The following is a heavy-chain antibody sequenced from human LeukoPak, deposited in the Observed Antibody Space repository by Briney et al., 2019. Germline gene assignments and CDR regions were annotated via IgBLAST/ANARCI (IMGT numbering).Heavy chain of an antibody. J-gene: IGHJ4*02. CDR2: IWSDGSNK. CDR3: ATEVDITG. D-gene: IGHD3-22*01. Sequence: GGSLRLSCAASGVTFSSYWMSWVRQAPGKGLEWVAVIWSDGSNKYYADSVKGRFTISRDNSKDTLYLQLNSLRAEDTAVYYCATEVDITGWGQGTLVTVSS. CDR1: GVTFSSYW. V-gene: IGHV3-33*08.